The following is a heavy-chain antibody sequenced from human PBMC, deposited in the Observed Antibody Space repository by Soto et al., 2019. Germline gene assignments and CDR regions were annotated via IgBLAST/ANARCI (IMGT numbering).Heavy chain of an antibody. CDR1: GFIFSSYA. J-gene: IGHJ5*02. V-gene: IGHV3-23*01. CDR2: ISGSGGGT. Sequence: EVQLLESGGGLVQPGGSLRLSCAASGFIFSSYAMNWVRQAPGKGLEWVSTISGSGGGTYYTDSAEGRFTISRDNSKNTLYLQMNSLRAEDTAIYYCARERIPVEPVAIRGWFDPWGQGTLVTVSS. D-gene: IGHD2-2*02. CDR3: ARERIPVEPVAIRGWFDP.